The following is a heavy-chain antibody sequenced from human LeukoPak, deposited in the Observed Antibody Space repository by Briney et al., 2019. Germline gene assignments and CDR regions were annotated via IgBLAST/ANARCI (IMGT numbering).Heavy chain of an antibody. V-gene: IGHV1-46*01. CDR1: GYTFTSYY. CDR3: ARRRGVGYYDSSGPNDAYYYYCMDV. D-gene: IGHD3-22*01. CDR2: INPSGGST. J-gene: IGHJ6*03. Sequence: ASVKVSCKASGYTFTSYYMHWVRQAPGQGLEWMGIINPSGGSTSYAQKFQGRVTMTRDTSTSTVYMELSSLRSEDTAVYYCARRRGVGYYDSSGPNDAYYYYCMDVWGKGTTVTVSS.